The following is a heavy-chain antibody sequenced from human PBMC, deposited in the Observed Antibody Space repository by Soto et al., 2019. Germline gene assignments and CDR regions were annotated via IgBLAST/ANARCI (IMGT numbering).Heavy chain of an antibody. J-gene: IGHJ4*02. CDR2: ISHSGST. CDR3: ARGHKEYSRIWYVD. CDR1: GGSFSDYY. D-gene: IGHD6-13*01. Sequence: SETLSLTCAVYGGSFSDYYWSWIRQPPGKGLEWIGEISHSGSTNYNPSLKSRVTISVDTSKNQFSLKLSSVTAADTAVYYCARGHKEYSRIWYVDWGQGTLVTVSS. V-gene: IGHV4-34*01.